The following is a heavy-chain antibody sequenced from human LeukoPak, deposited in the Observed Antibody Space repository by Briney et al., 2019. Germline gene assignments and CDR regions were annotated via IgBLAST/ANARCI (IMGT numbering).Heavy chain of an antibody. D-gene: IGHD4-11*01. J-gene: IGHJ6*02. CDR2: IYHSGST. Sequence: SQTLSLTCAVSGGSISSGGYSWSWIRQPPGTGLEWIGYIYHSGSTYYNPSFKSRVTISVDRSKNQFSLKLSSVTAADTAVYYCARDDYRYGMDVWGQGTTVTVSS. CDR1: GGSISSGGYS. V-gene: IGHV4-30-2*01. CDR3: ARDDYRYGMDV.